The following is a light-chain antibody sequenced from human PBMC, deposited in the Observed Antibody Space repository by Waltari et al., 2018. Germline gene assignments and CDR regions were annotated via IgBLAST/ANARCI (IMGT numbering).Light chain of an antibody. CDR3: CSYAGSSTHVV. V-gene: IGLV2-23*01. CDR2: EGS. J-gene: IGLJ2*01. CDR1: RSEVGSYNR. Sequence: QSALTQPASVSGSPGQSITISCTGTRSEVGSYNRVSWYQQHPGKAPKLMIYEGSKRPSGVSNRFSGSKSGNTASLTISGLQAEDEADYYCCSYAGSSTHVVFGGGTKLTVL.